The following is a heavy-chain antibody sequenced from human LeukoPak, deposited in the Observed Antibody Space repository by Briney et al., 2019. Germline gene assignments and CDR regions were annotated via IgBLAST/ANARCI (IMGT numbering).Heavy chain of an antibody. D-gene: IGHD3-22*01. V-gene: IGHV4-59*08. CDR1: GGSISSYY. CDR2: IYYSGST. CDR3: ARLYGDYGLIVVVTTDGGWFDP. J-gene: IGHJ5*02. Sequence: PSETLSLTCTVSGGSISSYYWSWIRQPPGKGLEWIGYIYYSGSTNYNPSLKSRVTMSVDTSKNQFSLKLSSVTAADTAVYYCARLYGDYGLIVVVTTDGGWFDPWGQGTLVTVSS.